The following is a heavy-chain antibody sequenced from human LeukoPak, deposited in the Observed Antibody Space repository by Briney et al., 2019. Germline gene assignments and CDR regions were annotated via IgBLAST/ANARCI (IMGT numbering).Heavy chain of an antibody. D-gene: IGHD1-26*01. J-gene: IGHJ4*02. CDR1: GFNFRNYV. V-gene: IGHV3-23*01. Sequence: GGSLRLSCTASGFNFRNYVLSWVRQAPGKGLEWVSVIRVNDFSTYYADSVKGRFTISRDNSKSPVYLQMNSLKAEDTAVYFYARRSGIYWVAPIEYWGQGTLVTLSS. CDR3: ARRSGIYWVAPIEY. CDR2: IRVNDFST.